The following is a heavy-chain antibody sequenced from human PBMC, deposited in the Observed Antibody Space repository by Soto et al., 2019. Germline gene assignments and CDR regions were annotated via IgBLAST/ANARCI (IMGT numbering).Heavy chain of an antibody. J-gene: IGHJ6*02. CDR3: AREYNWKDDPTGGMDV. Sequence: GGSLRLSCAASGFTFSSYGMHWVRQAPGKGLEWVAVIGYDGSNKYYADSVKGRFTISRDNSKNTLYLQMNSLRAEDTAVYYCAREYNWKDDPTGGMDVWGQGTTVTVSS. V-gene: IGHV3-33*01. D-gene: IGHD1-1*01. CDR2: IGYDGSNK. CDR1: GFTFSSYG.